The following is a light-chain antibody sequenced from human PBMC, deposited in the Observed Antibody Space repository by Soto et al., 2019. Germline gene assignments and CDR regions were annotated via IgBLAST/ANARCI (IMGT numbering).Light chain of an antibody. CDR2: DVS. CDR1: SSDVGGYNF. V-gene: IGLV2-14*01. J-gene: IGLJ3*02. CDR3: SSYTSSSTRV. Sequence: QSVLTQPASVSGSPGQSITISCTGTSSDVGGYNFVSWYQQHPGKAPKLMIYDVSNRPSGVSNPFSGSNSGNTASLTISGLQAEDEADYYSSSYTSSSTRVFGGGTKLTVL.